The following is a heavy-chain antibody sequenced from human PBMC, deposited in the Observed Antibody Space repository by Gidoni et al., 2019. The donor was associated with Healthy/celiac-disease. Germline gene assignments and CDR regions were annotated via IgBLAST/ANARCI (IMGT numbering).Heavy chain of an antibody. J-gene: IGHJ3*02. CDR3: ARASRGYYDSSGYYYGDAFDI. CDR1: GFPFSSYD. D-gene: IGHD3-22*01. V-gene: IGHV3-48*03. CDR2: ISSSGSTI. Sequence: EVQLVESGGGLVQPGGSLRLSCAASGFPFSSYDMNGVRQAPGKGLEWVSYISSSGSTIYYADSVKGRFTISRDNAKNSLYLQMNSLRAEDTAVYYCARASRGYYDSSGYYYGDAFDIWGQGTMVTVSS.